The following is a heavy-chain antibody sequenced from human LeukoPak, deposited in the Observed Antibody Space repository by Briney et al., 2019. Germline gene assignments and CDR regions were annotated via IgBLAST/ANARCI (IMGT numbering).Heavy chain of an antibody. CDR1: GFTFSSYV. J-gene: IGHJ5*02. CDR3: ARGGYDLADWFDP. Sequence: GGSLRLSCAASGFTFSSYVMSWVRQAPGKGLEWVSGITSGGGNTYYADSVKGRFTISRDNSKNTLYLQMNSLRAEDTAVYYCARGGYDLADWFDPWGQGTLVTVSS. D-gene: IGHD5-12*01. V-gene: IGHV3-23*01. CDR2: ITSGGGNT.